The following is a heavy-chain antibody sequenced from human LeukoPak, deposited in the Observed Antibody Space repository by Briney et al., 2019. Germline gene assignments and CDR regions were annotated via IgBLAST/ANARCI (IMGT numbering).Heavy chain of an antibody. D-gene: IGHD3-9*01. Sequence: ASVKVSCKASGGTFSSYAISWVRQAPGQGLEWMGGINPIFGTANYAQKFQGRVTITADESTSTAYMELSSLRSEDTAVYYCARAPSALLVTDEYYFDYWGQGTLVTVSS. CDR2: INPIFGTA. CDR1: GGTFSSYA. J-gene: IGHJ4*02. V-gene: IGHV1-69*13. CDR3: ARAPSALLVTDEYYFDY.